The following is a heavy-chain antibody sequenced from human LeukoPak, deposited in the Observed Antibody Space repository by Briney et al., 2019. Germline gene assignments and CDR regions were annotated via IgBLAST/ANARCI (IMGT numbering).Heavy chain of an antibody. Sequence: GASVKVSCKASGGTFNHYAINWVRQAPGQGLEWMGGIIPLFGTPNYAQKFQGRVTMTRDTSTSTVYMELSSLRSDDTAVYYCARTAARRFDYWGQGTLVTVSS. D-gene: IGHD6-6*01. CDR1: GGTFNHYA. J-gene: IGHJ4*02. CDR3: ARTAARRFDY. V-gene: IGHV1-69*05. CDR2: IIPLFGTP.